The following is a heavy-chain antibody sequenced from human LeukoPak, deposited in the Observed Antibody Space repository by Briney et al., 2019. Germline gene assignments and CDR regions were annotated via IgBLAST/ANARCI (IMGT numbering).Heavy chain of an antibody. CDR2: INPNSGGT. CDR1: GYTFTGYY. J-gene: IGHJ5*02. V-gene: IGHV1-2*06. Sequence: GASVKVSCKASGYTFTGYYMHWVRQAPGQGLEWMGRINPNSGGTNYAQKFQGRVTMTRDTSISTAYMELSRLTSDDTAVYFCAREQLVGAGGRWFDPWGQGTLVTVSS. CDR3: AREQLVGAGGRWFDP. D-gene: IGHD1-1*01.